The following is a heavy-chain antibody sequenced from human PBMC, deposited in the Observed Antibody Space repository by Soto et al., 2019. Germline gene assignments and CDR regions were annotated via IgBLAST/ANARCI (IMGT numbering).Heavy chain of an antibody. CDR2: IYYSGST. CDR3: ARVGGWTIFFTIFGVAKTSNGAFDI. D-gene: IGHD3-3*01. Sequence: QVQLQESGPGLVKPSQTLSLTCTVSGGSISSGDYYWSWIRQPPGKGLEWIGYIYYSGSTYYNPSLKRRVTISVDTSKNQFSLKLSSVTAADTAVYYCARVGGWTIFFTIFGVAKTSNGAFDIWGQGTMVTVSS. CDR1: GGSISSGDYY. J-gene: IGHJ3*02. V-gene: IGHV4-30-4*01.